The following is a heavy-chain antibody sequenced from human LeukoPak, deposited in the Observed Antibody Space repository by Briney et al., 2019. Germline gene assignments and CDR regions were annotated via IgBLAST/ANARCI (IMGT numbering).Heavy chain of an antibody. CDR1: GFTFSSHA. D-gene: IGHD4-23*01. V-gene: IGHV3-30*04. CDR2: ISYDGSTK. Sequence: GGSLRLSCAASGFTFSSHALHWVRQAPGKGLEWVAVISYDGSTKYYADSVKGRFTISRDNSKNTLYLQMNSLRAEDTAVYYCARDLGGGKNWFDPWGQGTLVTVSS. J-gene: IGHJ5*02. CDR3: ARDLGGGKNWFDP.